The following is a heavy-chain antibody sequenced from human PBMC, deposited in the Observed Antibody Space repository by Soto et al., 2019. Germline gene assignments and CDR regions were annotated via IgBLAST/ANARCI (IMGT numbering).Heavy chain of an antibody. CDR1: GFTLSNAW. D-gene: IGHD2-2*01. Sequence: QRLSCAASGFTLSNAWMTWVRQAPGKGLEWVGRIKTNIDGETTDYAAPVEGRFTISRDDSKNTLYLQMNSLKTEDTAIYYCTTVDCRRNSCSHYWGQGTLVTVSS. CDR3: TTVDCRRNSCSHY. CDR2: IKTNIDGETT. V-gene: IGHV3-15*01. J-gene: IGHJ4*02.